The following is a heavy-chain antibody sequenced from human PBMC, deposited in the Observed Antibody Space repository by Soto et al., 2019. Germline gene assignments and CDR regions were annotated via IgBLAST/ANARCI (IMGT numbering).Heavy chain of an antibody. V-gene: IGHV3-48*03. D-gene: IGHD3-16*01. Sequence: EVHVVESGGGLVQPGGSLRLSCVVSEFIFRGYEMNWVRQAPGKGLEWVSYISSSGTTIYYADSVKGRFTISRDNAKNSVYLQMNSLRAEDTAVYYCARDLSRADWETFFDSWGRGTLVTVSS. CDR3: ARDLSRADWETFFDS. CDR1: EFIFRGYE. J-gene: IGHJ4*02. CDR2: ISSSGTTI.